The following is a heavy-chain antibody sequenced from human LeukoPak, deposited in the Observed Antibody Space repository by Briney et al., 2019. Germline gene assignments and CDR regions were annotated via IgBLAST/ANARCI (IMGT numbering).Heavy chain of an antibody. CDR2: IYYSGST. Sequence: SETLSLTCTVSGAFISSSTYYWGWIRQPPGKGLEWIGYIYYSGSTYYNPSLKSRATISVDTSKNQFSLKLSSVTAADTAVYYCARFSDIWGQGTMVTVSS. V-gene: IGHV4-30-4*08. CDR3: ARFSDI. CDR1: GAFISSSTYY. J-gene: IGHJ3*02.